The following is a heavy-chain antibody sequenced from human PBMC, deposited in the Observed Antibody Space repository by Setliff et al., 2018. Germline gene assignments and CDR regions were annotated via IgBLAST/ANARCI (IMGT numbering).Heavy chain of an antibody. CDR2: IRGRGGST. CDR1: GFTFSNYA. CDR3: AREPFPYHFDY. J-gene: IGHJ4*02. Sequence: GGSLRLSCAASGFTFSNYAMNWVRQAPGQGLEWVSGIRGRGGSTYYIDSVKGRFTISRDNSKSTLHLQMNGLRAEDTAVYYCAREPFPYHFDYWGQGTLVTVSS. V-gene: IGHV3-23*01.